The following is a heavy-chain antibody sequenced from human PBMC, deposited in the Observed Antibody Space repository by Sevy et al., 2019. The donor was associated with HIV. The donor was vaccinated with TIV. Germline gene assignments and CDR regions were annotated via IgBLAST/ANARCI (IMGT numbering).Heavy chain of an antibody. V-gene: IGHV3-23*01. CDR2: ISGRGGST. J-gene: IGHJ3*01. Sequence: GGSLRLSCAASGFTFSSYAMSWVRQAPGKGLEWVSAISGRGGSTYYADSVKGRFTISRDNSKNTLYLQMNSLRAEDTAVYYCAKDLSPGRFTAYSYAFDLWGQGTMVTVSS. CDR3: AKDLSPGRFTAYSYAFDL. D-gene: IGHD2-15*01. CDR1: GFTFSSYA.